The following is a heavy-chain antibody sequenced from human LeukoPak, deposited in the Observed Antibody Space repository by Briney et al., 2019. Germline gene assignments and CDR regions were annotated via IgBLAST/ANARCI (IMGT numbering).Heavy chain of an antibody. D-gene: IGHD3-10*01. Sequence: SETLSLTCAVYGGSFSGYYWSWIRQTPGKGLEWIGEINHSGSTNYNPSLKSRVTISVDTSKNQFSLKLSSVTAADTAVYYCARGLLWFQYYFDYWGQGTLVTVSS. J-gene: IGHJ4*02. CDR3: ARGLLWFQYYFDY. CDR2: INHSGST. V-gene: IGHV4-34*01. CDR1: GGSFSGYY.